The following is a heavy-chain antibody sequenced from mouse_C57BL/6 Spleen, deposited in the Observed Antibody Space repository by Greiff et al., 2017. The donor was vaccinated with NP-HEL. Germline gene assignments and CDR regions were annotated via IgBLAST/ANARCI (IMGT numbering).Heavy chain of an antibody. Sequence: QVQLQQSGAELVRPGASVTLSCKASGYTFTDYEMHWVKQTPVHGLEWIGAIDPSTGGTAYNQKFKGKAILTADKSSSTAYMELRSLTAEDSAVYYCTRGYGSSYDYFDYWGQGTTLTVSS. V-gene: IGHV1-15*01. CDR1: GYTFTDYE. J-gene: IGHJ2*01. CDR3: TRGYGSSYDYFDY. D-gene: IGHD1-1*01. CDR2: IDPSTGGT.